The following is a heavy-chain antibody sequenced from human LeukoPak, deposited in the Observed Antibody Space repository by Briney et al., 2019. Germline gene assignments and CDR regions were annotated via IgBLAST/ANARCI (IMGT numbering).Heavy chain of an antibody. Sequence: GGSLRLSCSASGFTFSNFDTHWVRQTPGEGLEWVSSIGTLADTFYAGSVKGRFSISRDNDKNSVYLQMNSLRAADTAVYYCARGLMEYCDQTRCPFDSWGQGILVTVSS. V-gene: IGHV3-13*04. CDR2: IGTLADT. D-gene: IGHD3-16*01. CDR1: GFTFSNFD. CDR3: ARGLMEYCDQTRCPFDS. J-gene: IGHJ4*02.